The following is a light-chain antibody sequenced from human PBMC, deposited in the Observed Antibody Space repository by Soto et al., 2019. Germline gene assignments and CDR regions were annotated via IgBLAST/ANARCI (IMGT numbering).Light chain of an antibody. CDR1: QSVSSY. CDR3: QQRSNSPT. V-gene: IGKV3-11*01. Sequence: EILLTRSPAALALSPVQRHTLSWRASQSVSSYLAWYQQKPGQAPSLLIYDASNSATGTQARFSGSGSGTDFPLTISRLEPEDSAVYYRQQRSNSPTFGQGTKVDIK. CDR2: DAS. J-gene: IGKJ1*01.